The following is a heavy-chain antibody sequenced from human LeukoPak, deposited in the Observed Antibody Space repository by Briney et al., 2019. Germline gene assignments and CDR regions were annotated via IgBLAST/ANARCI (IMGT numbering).Heavy chain of an antibody. D-gene: IGHD5-12*01. CDR2: INSDGSST. V-gene: IGHV3-74*01. CDR1: GFTFSSYW. Sequence: GGSLRLSCAASGFTFSSYWMHWVRQAPGKGLVWVSRINSDGSSTSYADSVKGRFTISRDNAKNMLYLQMNSLRAEDTAVYYCARGGLGGYGRYFDYWDQGTLVTVSS. CDR3: ARGGLGGYGRYFDY. J-gene: IGHJ4*02.